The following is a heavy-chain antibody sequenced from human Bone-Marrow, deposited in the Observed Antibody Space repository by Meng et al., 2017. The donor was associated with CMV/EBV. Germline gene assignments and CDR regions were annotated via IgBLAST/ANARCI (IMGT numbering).Heavy chain of an antibody. CDR2: IYYSGST. Sequence: LRLSCAVYGGSFSGYYWSWIRQPPGKGLEWIGYIYYSGSTYYNTSLKSRLTISVDTSKNQSSLQLRSVTAADTAVYYCARDLLPDIWGQGTLVTVSS. J-gene: IGHJ4*02. CDR1: GGSFSGYY. CDR3: ARDLLPDI. V-gene: IGHV4-34*09. D-gene: IGHD2-15*01.